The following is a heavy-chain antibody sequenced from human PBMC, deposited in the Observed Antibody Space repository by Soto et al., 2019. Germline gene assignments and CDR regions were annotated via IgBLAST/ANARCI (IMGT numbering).Heavy chain of an antibody. J-gene: IGHJ6*02. CDR2: IYPGDPGT. CDR1: GDSFSNYW. D-gene: IGHD6-19*01. V-gene: IGHV5-51*01. CDR3: ARHPAVAGETIYQGMDG. Sequence: GESRKISCKGSGDSFSNYWITWVRQMPGKGLEWMVIIYPGDPGTRYSPSFQGQVTISADKSITTAYLQWSSLKASDTAMYYWARHPAVAGETIYQGMDGWGQGTTVSSP.